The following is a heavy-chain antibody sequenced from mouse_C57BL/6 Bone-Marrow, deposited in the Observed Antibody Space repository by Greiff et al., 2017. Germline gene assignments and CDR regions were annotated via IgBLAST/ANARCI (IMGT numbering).Heavy chain of an antibody. CDR1: GYTFTSYW. CDR2: IDPSDSYT. V-gene: IGHV1-50*01. CDR3: ARYDAMDY. Sequence: QVQLQQPGAELVKPGASVKLSCKASGYTFTSYWMQWVKQRPGQGLEWIGEIDPSDSYTNYNQKFKGKATLTVDTSSSTAYMQLSSLTSEDSAVYYCARYDAMDYWGQGTSVTVSS. J-gene: IGHJ4*01.